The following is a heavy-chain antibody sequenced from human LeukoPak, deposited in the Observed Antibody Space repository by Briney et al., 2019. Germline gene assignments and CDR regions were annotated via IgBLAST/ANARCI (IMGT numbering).Heavy chain of an antibody. D-gene: IGHD2-15*01. CDR1: GGSISSGGYY. CDR3: ARARQDYYYYGMDV. CDR2: IYYSGST. Sequence: PSQTLSLTCTGSGGSISSGGYYWSWIRQHPGKGLEWIGYIYYSGSTYYNPSLKSRVTISVDTSTNQFSLKLSSVTAADTAVYYCARARQDYYYYGMDVWCQGTTVTVSS. V-gene: IGHV4-30-4*08. J-gene: IGHJ6*02.